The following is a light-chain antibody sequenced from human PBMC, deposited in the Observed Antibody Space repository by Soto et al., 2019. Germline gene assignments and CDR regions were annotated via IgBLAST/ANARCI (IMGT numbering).Light chain of an antibody. CDR3: QTRGTGIHYV. CDR2: LNSDGSH. V-gene: IGLV4-69*01. Sequence: QPVLTQSPSASASLGASVKLTCTLSSGHSSYAIAWHQQQPEKGPRYLMKLNSDGSHSKGDGIPDRFSCSSSGAERYLTISRLPSEDEADYYCQTRGTGIHYVFGTGTKLTVL. J-gene: IGLJ1*01. CDR1: SGHSSYA.